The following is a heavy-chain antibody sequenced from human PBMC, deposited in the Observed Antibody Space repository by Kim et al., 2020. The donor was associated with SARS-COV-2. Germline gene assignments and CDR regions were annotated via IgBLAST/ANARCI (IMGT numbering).Heavy chain of an antibody. Sequence: VKGRFTISRDNAKISLYLQMNSLRAEDTAVYYCARGADHAFWGVREWFDPWGQGTLVTVSS. V-gene: IGHV3-48*03. CDR3: ARGADHAFWGVREWFDP. D-gene: IGHD3-3*01. J-gene: IGHJ5*02.